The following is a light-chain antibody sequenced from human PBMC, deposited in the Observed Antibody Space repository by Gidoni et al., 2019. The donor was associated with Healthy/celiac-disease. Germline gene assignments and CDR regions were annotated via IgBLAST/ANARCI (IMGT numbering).Light chain of an antibody. Sequence: EIVLTQSPGTLSLSPGERATLPCRASQSVSSSYLAWYQQKPGQAPRLPIYGASSRATGIPDRFSGSGSGTDFTLTISRLEPEDFAVYYCQQYGSRLRTFGGGTKVEIK. V-gene: IGKV3-20*01. J-gene: IGKJ4*01. CDR1: QSVSSSY. CDR2: GAS. CDR3: QQYGSRLRT.